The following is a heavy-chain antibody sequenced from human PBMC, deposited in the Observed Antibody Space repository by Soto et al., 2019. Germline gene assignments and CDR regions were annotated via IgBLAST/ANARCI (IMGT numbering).Heavy chain of an antibody. D-gene: IGHD4-17*01. CDR3: AKDLEYLNAPTVTTNFFDY. CDR1: GFTFSSYG. J-gene: IGHJ4*02. CDR2: ISYDGSNK. Sequence: GGSLRLSCAASGFTFSSYGMHWVRQAPGKGLEWVAVISYDGSNKYYADSVRGRFTISRDNSKNTLYLQMNSLRAEDTAVYYCAKDLEYLNAPTVTTNFFDYWGQGTLVTVSS. V-gene: IGHV3-30*18.